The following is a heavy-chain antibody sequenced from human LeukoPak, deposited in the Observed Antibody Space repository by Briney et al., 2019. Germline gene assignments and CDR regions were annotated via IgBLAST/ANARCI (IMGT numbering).Heavy chain of an antibody. Sequence: GGSLRLSCTASGLTFSTSGFNWLRQAPGKGLEWVASIGPTGSDRYHADSIKGRFTISSDNSKNTLYLQMNSLRAEDTAVYYCAKPAYWFDPWGQGTLVTVSS. CDR1: GLTFSTSG. CDR3: AKPAYWFDP. CDR2: IGPTGSDR. V-gene: IGHV3-23*01. J-gene: IGHJ5*02.